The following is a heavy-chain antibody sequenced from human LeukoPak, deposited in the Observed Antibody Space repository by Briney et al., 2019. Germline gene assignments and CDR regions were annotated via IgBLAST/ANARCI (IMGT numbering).Heavy chain of an antibody. CDR2: IKSKTDGGTT. CDR3: TTNSGSYSAHDY. Sequence: TGGSLRLSCAASGFTFTNAWMSWVRQAPGKGLEWVGRIKSKTDGGTTDYAAPVKGRFTISRDDSKNTLYLQMNSLKTGDTALYYCTTNSGSYSAHDYWGQGTLVTVSS. V-gene: IGHV3-15*01. D-gene: IGHD1-26*01. J-gene: IGHJ4*02. CDR1: GFTFTNAW.